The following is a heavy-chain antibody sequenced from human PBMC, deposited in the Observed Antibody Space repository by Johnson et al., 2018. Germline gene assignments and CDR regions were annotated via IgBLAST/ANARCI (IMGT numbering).Heavy chain of an antibody. CDR3: ARGDGFWSGYRNYYHGMDV. J-gene: IGHJ6*02. V-gene: IGHV1-69*12. CDR1: GGTFSSYA. D-gene: IGHD3-3*01. Sequence: QVQLVQSGAEVKKPGSSVKVSCKASGGTFSSYAISWVRQAPGQGLEWMGGIIPIFGTANYAQKFQGRVTITADESTRTAYMELSSLRSEDTAVYYWARGDGFWSGYRNYYHGMDVWGQGTTVTVSS. CDR2: IIPIFGTA.